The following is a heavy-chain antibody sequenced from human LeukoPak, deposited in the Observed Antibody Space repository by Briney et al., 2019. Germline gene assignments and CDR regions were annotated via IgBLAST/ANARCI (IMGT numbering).Heavy chain of an antibody. J-gene: IGHJ4*02. D-gene: IGHD2-15*01. V-gene: IGHV1-2*02. CDR3: ARDVSVTEYCSGGSCYGY. CDR2: INPNSGGT. CDR1: GYTFTGYY. Sequence: GASVKVSCKASGYTFTGYYMHWVRQAPGQGLEWMGWINPNSGGTNYAQKFQGRVTMTRDTSISTAYMELSRLRSDDTAVYYCARDVSVTEYCSGGSCYGYWGQGTLVTVSS.